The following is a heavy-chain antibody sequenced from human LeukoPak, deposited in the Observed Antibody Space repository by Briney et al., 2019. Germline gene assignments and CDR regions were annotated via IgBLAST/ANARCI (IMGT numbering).Heavy chain of an antibody. J-gene: IGHJ4*02. V-gene: IGHV3-30-3*01. Sequence: PGRSLRLSCAASGFTFSSYAMHWVRQAPGKGLEWVAVISYDGSNKYYADSVKGRFTISRDNSKNTLYLQMNSLRAEDTAVYYCARDPGVDSKEEMDSRLVDYWGQGTLVTVSS. CDR1: GFTFSSYA. CDR3: ARDPGVDSKEEMDSRLVDY. CDR2: ISYDGSNK. D-gene: IGHD3-16*01.